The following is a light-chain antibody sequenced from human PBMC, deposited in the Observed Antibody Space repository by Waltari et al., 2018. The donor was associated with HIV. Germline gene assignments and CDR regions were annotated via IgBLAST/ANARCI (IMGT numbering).Light chain of an antibody. V-gene: IGLV2-14*03. CDR3: QAWDRSVV. CDR2: DVT. CDR1: GAEIGAYNY. Sequence: QSALTQPASVSGSPGQSITISCAGTGAEIGAYNYVAWYQKLPDSVPKLIIYDVTSRPSGISDRFSASKSGNTATLTITGTQSMDEADYYCQAWDRSVVFGGGTKLTVL. J-gene: IGLJ2*01.